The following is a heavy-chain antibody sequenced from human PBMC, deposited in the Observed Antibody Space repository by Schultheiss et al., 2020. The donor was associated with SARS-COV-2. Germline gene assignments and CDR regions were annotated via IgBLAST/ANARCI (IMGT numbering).Heavy chain of an antibody. CDR2: ISWNSGSI. D-gene: IGHD3-22*01. Sequence: GGSLRLSCAASGFTFDDYAMHWVRQAPGEGLEWVSGISWNSGSIGYADSVKGRFTISRDNAKNSLYLQMNSLRAEDTALYYCAKDITHHYYDSSGYFDYWGQGTLVTVSS. CDR3: AKDITHHYYDSSGYFDY. V-gene: IGHV3-9*01. CDR1: GFTFDDYA. J-gene: IGHJ4*02.